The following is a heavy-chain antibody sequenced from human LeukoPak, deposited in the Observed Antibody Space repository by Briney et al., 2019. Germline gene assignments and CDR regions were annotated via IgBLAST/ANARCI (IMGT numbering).Heavy chain of an antibody. J-gene: IGHJ1*01. CDR2: INPSGGST. D-gene: IGHD2-2*01. CDR1: GYTFTSYY. Sequence: ASVKVSCKASGYTFTSYYIHWVRQAPGEGLEWMGIINPSGGSTSYAQKFQGRVTMTEDTSTDTAYMELSSLRSEDTAVYYCATDRVVPAAMVGAKYFQHWGQGTLVTVSS. V-gene: IGHV1-46*01. CDR3: ATDRVVPAAMVGAKYFQH.